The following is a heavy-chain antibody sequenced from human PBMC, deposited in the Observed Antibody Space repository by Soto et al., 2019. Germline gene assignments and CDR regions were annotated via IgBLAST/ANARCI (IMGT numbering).Heavy chain of an antibody. CDR3: VRGYCTTSPCSGDFQF. V-gene: IGHV1-46*01. CDR2: IHPSGDT. Sequence: QVQLVQSGAELKKPGASVKLACKASGYKFTTYFIHWVRQAPGQGLEWMGMIHPSGDTGYAQKFRGRVTMTIDTSTTPAYMELRKLTSEDTAVYFSVRGYCTTSPCSGDFQFWGQGTLVTVSS. CDR1: GYKFTTYF. D-gene: IGHD2-15*01. J-gene: IGHJ1*01.